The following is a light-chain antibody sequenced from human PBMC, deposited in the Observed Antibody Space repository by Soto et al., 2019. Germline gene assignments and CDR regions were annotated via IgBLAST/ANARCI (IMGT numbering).Light chain of an antibody. CDR1: SSNIASNT. Sequence: QSVLTQPPSASGTPGQRVTVSCSGSSSNIASNTVNWYQQLPGTAPKLLIYSNDQRPSGVPDRFSASKSGTSASLAISGLQSEDEAAYYCASWDDSLNGHVFGTGTKVTVL. CDR3: ASWDDSLNGHV. CDR2: SND. J-gene: IGLJ1*01. V-gene: IGLV1-44*01.